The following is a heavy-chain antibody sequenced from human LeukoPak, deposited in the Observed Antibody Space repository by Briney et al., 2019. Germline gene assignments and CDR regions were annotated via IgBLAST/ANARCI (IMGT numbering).Heavy chain of an antibody. CDR3: ARPRGCGSARCNNFDY. CDR1: GFDFSGFS. D-gene: IGHD2-2*01. Sequence: GSLRLSCVVSGFDFSGFSMSWVRQAPGKGLEWVAIMNEYGFEIFYVDSVKGRFIISRDNARNSLYLQMNNLRAEDTAVYYCARPRGCGSARCNNFDYWGQGTLVTVSS. V-gene: IGHV3-7*01. CDR2: MNEYGFEI. J-gene: IGHJ4*02.